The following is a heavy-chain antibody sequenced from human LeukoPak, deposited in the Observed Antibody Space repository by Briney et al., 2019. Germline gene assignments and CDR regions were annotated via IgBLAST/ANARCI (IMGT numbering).Heavy chain of an antibody. J-gene: IGHJ5*02. CDR1: GYTFTSYD. D-gene: IGHD3-16*02. CDR2: MNPNSGNT. V-gene: IGHV1-8*01. Sequence: ASVKVSCKASGYTFTSYDINWVRQATGQGLEWMGWMNPNSGNTGYAQKFQGRVTMTRNTSISTAHMELSSLRSEDTAVYYCARAQFNYDYVWGSYRYTNNWFDPWGQGTLVTVSS. CDR3: ARAQFNYDYVWGSYRYTNNWFDP.